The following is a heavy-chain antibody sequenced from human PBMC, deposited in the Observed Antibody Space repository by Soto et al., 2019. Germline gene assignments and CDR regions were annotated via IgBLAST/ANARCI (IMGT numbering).Heavy chain of an antibody. D-gene: IGHD1-20*01. CDR3: ARGTRALITSFFAY. J-gene: IGHJ4*02. CDR1: GDAISNYY. CDR2: VHESGST. V-gene: IGHV4-59*03. Sequence: LQESGPRLVKPSETLSLNCSVSGDAISNYYWSWIRQTPGRGLEWIGCVHESGSTDYNPSLRGRVIISLPPPKSQFALSLRSATAAATATYHCARGTRALITSFFAYWGQGIPVTVSS.